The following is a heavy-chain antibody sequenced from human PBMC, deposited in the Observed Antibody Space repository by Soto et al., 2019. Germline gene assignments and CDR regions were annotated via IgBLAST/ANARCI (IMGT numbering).Heavy chain of an antibody. J-gene: IGHJ4*02. D-gene: IGHD5-18*01. V-gene: IGHV1-3*05. CDR1: GYTFTSYA. CDR3: ARREGGNSYGYWGFDY. Sequence: QVQLVQSGAEEKKPGASVKVSCKASGYTFTSYAMHWVRQAPGQRLEWMGWINAGNGNTKYSQKFQGRVTITRDTSASTAYMELSSLRSEDTAVYYCARREGGNSYGYWGFDYWGQGTLVTVSS. CDR2: INAGNGNT.